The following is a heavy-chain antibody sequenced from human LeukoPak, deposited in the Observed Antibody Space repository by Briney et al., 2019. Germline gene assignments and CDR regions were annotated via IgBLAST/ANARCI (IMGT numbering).Heavy chain of an antibody. J-gene: IGHJ4*02. CDR2: IKEDGSEK. D-gene: IGHD3-3*01. Sequence: PGGSLRLSCAASGFMFNNYWMSWVRQAPGKGLEWVANIKEDGSEKYSVDSVKGRFTISRDNAKNLLYLQMNSLRAEDTAVYYCATCPTDKYDDDHADYWGQGSLVTVSS. CDR3: ATCPTDKYDDDHADY. V-gene: IGHV3-7*01. CDR1: GFMFNNYW.